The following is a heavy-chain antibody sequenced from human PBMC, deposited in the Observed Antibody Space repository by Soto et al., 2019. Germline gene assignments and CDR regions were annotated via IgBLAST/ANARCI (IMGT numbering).Heavy chain of an antibody. CDR2: ISGNSGSI. D-gene: IGHD6-6*01. Sequence: EVQLVESGGGLVQPGRSLRLSCAASGFTFDDYAMHWVRQAPGKGLEWVSGISGNSGSIGYAGSVKGRFTISRDNAKNSLYLQMNSLRAEDTALYYCAKSGYGYSSSSRAFDYWGQGTLVTVSS. CDR1: GFTFDDYA. CDR3: AKSGYGYSSSSRAFDY. J-gene: IGHJ4*02. V-gene: IGHV3-9*01.